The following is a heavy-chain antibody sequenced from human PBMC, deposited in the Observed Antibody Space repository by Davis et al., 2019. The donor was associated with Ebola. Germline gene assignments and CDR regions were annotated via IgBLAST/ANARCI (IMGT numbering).Heavy chain of an antibody. CDR3: AKDQPLYYDFWSGPFDY. J-gene: IGHJ4*02. D-gene: IGHD3-3*01. V-gene: IGHV3-7*03. Sequence: PGGSLRLSCAASGFTFSSYWMSWVRQAPGKGLEWVANIKQDGSEKYYVDSVKGRFTISRDNAKNSLYLQMNSLRAEDTAVYYCAKDQPLYYDFWSGPFDYWGQGTLVTVSS. CDR1: GFTFSSYW. CDR2: IKQDGSEK.